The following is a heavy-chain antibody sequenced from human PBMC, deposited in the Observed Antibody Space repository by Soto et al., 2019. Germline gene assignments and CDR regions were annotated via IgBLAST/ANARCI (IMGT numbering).Heavy chain of an antibody. CDR1: GDSISSGAYY. Sequence: TSGTLSLTFTFSGDSISSGAYYWRWIRQHPGKGLEWIGYISYSGRTYYNPSLKSRVTISVDTSKNQFSLKLSSVTAADTAVYYCARAPRGNYGYPSYFDYWGQGTLVTVSS. D-gene: IGHD3-10*01. V-gene: IGHV4-31*03. CDR3: ARAPRGNYGYPSYFDY. CDR2: ISYSGRT. J-gene: IGHJ4*02.